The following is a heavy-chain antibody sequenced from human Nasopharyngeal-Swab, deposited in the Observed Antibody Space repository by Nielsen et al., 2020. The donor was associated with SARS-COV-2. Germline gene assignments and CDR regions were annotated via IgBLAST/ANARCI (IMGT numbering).Heavy chain of an antibody. CDR2: ISAYNGNT. CDR1: GYTFTSYG. CDR3: AREGSGSYSSWFDP. D-gene: IGHD1-26*01. Sequence: ASVKVSYKASGYTFTSYGISWVRQAPGQGLEWMGWISAYNGNTNYAQKLQGRVTMTTDTSTSTAYMELRSLRSDDTAVYYCAREGSGSYSSWFDPWGQGTLVTVSS. J-gene: IGHJ5*02. V-gene: IGHV1-18*01.